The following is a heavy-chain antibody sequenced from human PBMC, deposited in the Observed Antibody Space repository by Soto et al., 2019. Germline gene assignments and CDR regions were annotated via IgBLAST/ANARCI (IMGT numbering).Heavy chain of an antibody. Sequence: EVQLLESGGDLVQPGGSLRLSCAASGFSFIAFSMNWVRQAPGRGLEWVAFIDLGDSSPDYRESVKGRFTLSKDRSKKTVYLQMNSLRDEDTAVYYCTKDRVPDGIYTFDYWGQGALVTVSS. D-gene: IGHD2-2*02. J-gene: IGHJ4*02. CDR3: TKDRVPDGIYTFDY. CDR2: IDLGDSSP. V-gene: IGHV3-23*03. CDR1: GFSFIAFS.